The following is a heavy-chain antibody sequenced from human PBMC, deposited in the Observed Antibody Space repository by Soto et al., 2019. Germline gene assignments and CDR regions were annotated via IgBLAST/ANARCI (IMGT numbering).Heavy chain of an antibody. CDR1: GGTFSSNA. CDR2: IIPIFGTA. J-gene: IGHJ4*02. V-gene: IGHV1-69*01. D-gene: IGHD3-22*01. CDR3: AREGASGSHIGY. Sequence: QVQLVQSGAEVKKPGSSVKVSCKASGGTFSSNAISWVRQAPGQGLEWMGGIIPIFGTANYAQKFQGRVTITADESTCTAYMELSSLSSEDTAVYYCAREGASGSHIGYWGQGTLVTVSS.